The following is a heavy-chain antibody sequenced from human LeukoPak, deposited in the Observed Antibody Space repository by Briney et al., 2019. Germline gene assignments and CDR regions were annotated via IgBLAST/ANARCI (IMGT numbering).Heavy chain of an antibody. J-gene: IGHJ4*02. CDR1: GYTFTSYA. CDR2: INAGNGNT. D-gene: IGHD6-19*01. Sequence: RASVKVSCKASGYTFTSYAMHWVRQAPGQRLEWMGWINAGNGNTKYSQKFQGRVTITRDTSASTAYMELSSLRSEDTAVYYCARGRYSGGWYRIDYWGQGTLVTVSS. V-gene: IGHV1-3*01. CDR3: ARGRYSGGWYRIDY.